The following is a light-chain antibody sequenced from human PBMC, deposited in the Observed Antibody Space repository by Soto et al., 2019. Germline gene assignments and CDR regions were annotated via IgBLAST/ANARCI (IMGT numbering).Light chain of an antibody. Sequence: DIQMTQSPSTLSASVGDRVTITCRASQSISNRLAWYQQKPGKAPKVLIYDASSLESGVPSRFSGSGSGTEFILTISSLQPDDFASNVCQHYGGRWTCGQGPKVEMK. CDR2: DAS. CDR3: QHYGGRWT. CDR1: QSISNR. J-gene: IGKJ1*01. V-gene: IGKV1-5*01.